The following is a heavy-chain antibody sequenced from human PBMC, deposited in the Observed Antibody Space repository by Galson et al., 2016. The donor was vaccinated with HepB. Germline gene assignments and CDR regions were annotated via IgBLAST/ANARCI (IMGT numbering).Heavy chain of an antibody. J-gene: IGHJ4*02. CDR3: AKDPLLLGVVMSAATG. V-gene: IGHV3-21*01. CDR2: ISITSGYK. D-gene: IGHD2-15*01. CDR1: GFTFSTYS. Sequence: SLRLSCAASGFTFSTYSMNWVRQAPGKGLEWVSFISITSGYKYYADSLKGRVTISRDNAKNSLYLQMNSLRAEDTAVYYCAKDPLLLGVVMSAATGWGQGTLVTVSP.